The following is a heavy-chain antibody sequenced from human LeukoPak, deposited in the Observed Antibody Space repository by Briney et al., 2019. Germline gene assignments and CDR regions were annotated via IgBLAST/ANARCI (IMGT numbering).Heavy chain of an antibody. D-gene: IGHD3-3*01. J-gene: IGHJ4*02. CDR3: ATARFDFWSGYYQYYFDY. Sequence: SSVKVSSKVSGYTLTELSMHWVRQAPGKGLEWMGGFDPEDGETIYAQKFQGRVTMTEDTSTDTAYMELSSLRSEDTAVYYCATARFDFWSGYYQYYFDYWGQGTLVTVSS. CDR2: FDPEDGET. CDR1: GYTLTELS. V-gene: IGHV1-24*01.